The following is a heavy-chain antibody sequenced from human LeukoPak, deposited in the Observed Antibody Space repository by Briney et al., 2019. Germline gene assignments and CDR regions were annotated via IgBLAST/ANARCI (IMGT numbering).Heavy chain of an antibody. CDR3: AREYGDYYYYGMDV. CDR1: GYTYTTYH. D-gene: IGHD4-17*01. CDR2: INPSGGST. Sequence: ASVKVSCKASGYTYTTYHMHWVRQAPGQGLEWMGIINPSGGSTTYAQKFQGRLSMTRDTSTSTAYMELRSLRSDDTAVYYCAREYGDYYYYGMDVWGQGTTVTVSS. J-gene: IGHJ6*02. V-gene: IGHV1-46*01.